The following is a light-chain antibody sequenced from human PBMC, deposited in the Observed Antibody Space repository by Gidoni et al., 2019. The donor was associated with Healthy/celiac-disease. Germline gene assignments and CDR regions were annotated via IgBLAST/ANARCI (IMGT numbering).Light chain of an antibody. CDR1: QSISSY. J-gene: IGKJ4*01. CDR2: AAS. Sequence: DIQMTQSPSSLSASVGDRVTITCRASQSISSYLKWYQKKPGKAPKLLIYAASSLQSGVPSRFSGSGSGTDFTLTISSLQPEDFANYYWQQSYSTPFFXGXTKVEIK. CDR3: QQSYSTPF. V-gene: IGKV1-39*01.